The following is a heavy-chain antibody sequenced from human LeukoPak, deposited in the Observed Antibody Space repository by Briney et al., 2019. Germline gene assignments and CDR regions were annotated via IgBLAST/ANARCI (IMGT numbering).Heavy chain of an antibody. Sequence: SETLSLTCSVSGGSISRYYWSWIRQAPGKGLEWIGYFHYSGNTNYNPSLSSRITMSVDTSKNQFPLRLNSVTAADTAVYYCARRAAALDYWGQGTLVTVSS. CDR2: FHYSGNT. CDR3: ARRAAALDY. CDR1: GGSISRYY. J-gene: IGHJ4*02. V-gene: IGHV4-59*08. D-gene: IGHD6-13*01.